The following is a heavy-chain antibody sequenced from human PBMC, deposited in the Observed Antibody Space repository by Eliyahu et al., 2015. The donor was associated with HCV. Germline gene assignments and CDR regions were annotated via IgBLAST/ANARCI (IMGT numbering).Heavy chain of an antibody. CDR2: ISSDGSVK. J-gene: IGHJ4*02. D-gene: IGHD6-19*01. Sequence: QVQLVESGGGVVQPGRSLRLSCVASGFTFSGCAMHWARQAPDKGLEWVAVISSDGSVKVYADSVKGRFTISRDNAKNTLYLQMNTLRGDDTALYYCAKDESRGSGSIDYWGQGTVVSVSS. V-gene: IGHV3-30*18. CDR1: GFTFSGCA. CDR3: AKDESRGSGSIDY.